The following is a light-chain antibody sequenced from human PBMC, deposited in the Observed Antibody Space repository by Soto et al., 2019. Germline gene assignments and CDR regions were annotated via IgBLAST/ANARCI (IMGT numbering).Light chain of an antibody. V-gene: IGKV1-5*03. J-gene: IGKJ1*01. CDR3: QHYGTSPWT. CDR2: KAS. Sequence: DIQMTQSPATLSSSVGERVTITCRASQSISSLLAWYQQKPGQAPRLLIYKASSLESGVPSRFSGSGSGTDFTLTISSLEPGDFAIYYCQHYGTSPWTFGQGTKVDIK. CDR1: QSISSL.